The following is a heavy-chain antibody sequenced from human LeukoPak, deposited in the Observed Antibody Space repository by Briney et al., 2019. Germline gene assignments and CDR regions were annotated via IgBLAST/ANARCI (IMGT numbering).Heavy chain of an antibody. V-gene: IGHV1-69*05. CDR3: ARHSGYDFDAFDI. CDR1: GGTFSSYA. Sequence: SVKDSCKASGGTFSSYAISWVRQAPGQGLEWMGGIIPIFGTANYAQKFQGRVTITTDESTSTAYMELSSLRSEDTAVYYCARHSGYDFDAFDIWGQGTMVTVSS. D-gene: IGHD5-12*01. CDR2: IIPIFGTA. J-gene: IGHJ3*02.